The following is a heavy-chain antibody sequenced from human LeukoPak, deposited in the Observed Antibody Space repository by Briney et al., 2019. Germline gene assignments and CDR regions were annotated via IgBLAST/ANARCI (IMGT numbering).Heavy chain of an antibody. CDR2: ISAYNGNT. CDR3: ARDNKWKGFNQDGMDV. J-gene: IGHJ6*02. Sequence: ASVKVSCKASGYTFTSYGISWVRQAPGQGLEWMGWISAYNGNTNYAQKLQGRVTMTTDTSTSTAYMELRSLRSDDTAVYYCARDNKWKGFNQDGMDVWGQGTTVTVSS. V-gene: IGHV1-18*01. CDR1: GYTFTSYG. D-gene: IGHD1-20*01.